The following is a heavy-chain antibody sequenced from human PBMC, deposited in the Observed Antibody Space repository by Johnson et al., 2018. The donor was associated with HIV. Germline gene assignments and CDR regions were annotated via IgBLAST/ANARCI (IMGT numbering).Heavy chain of an antibody. Sequence: MLLVESGGGLVQPGGSLRLSCAASGFTFSSYWMSWVRQAPGKGLEWVANIKQDGSEKYYVDSVKGRFTISRDNAKNSLYLQMNSLRAEDKAVYYCARACSGGSCYEEKSPDAFDIWGQGTMVTVSS. J-gene: IGHJ3*02. CDR3: ARACSGGSCYEEKSPDAFDI. CDR1: GFTFSSYW. V-gene: IGHV3-7*02. D-gene: IGHD2-15*01. CDR2: IKQDGSEK.